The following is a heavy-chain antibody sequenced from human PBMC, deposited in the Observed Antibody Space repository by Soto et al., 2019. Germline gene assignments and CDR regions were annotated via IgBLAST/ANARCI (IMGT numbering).Heavy chain of an antibody. CDR3: ARALSSFAYYYYMDV. CDR2: MNPNSGNT. CDR1: GYTFTSYD. Sequence: QVQLVQCGAEVKKPGASVKVSCKASGYTFTSYDINWVRQATGQGLEWMGWMNPNSGNTGYAQKFQGRVTMTRNTSISTAYMELSSLRSEDTAVYYCARALSSFAYYYYMDVWGKGTTVTVSS. D-gene: IGHD6-6*01. V-gene: IGHV1-8*01. J-gene: IGHJ6*03.